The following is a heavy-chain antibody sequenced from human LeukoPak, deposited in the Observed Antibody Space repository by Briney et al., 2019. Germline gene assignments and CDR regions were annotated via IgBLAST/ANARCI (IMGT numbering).Heavy chain of an antibody. J-gene: IGHJ4*02. V-gene: IGHV1-69*13. D-gene: IGHD6-6*01. CDR1: GGTFSSYA. Sequence: ASVKVSCKASGGTFSSYAISWVRQAPGQGLEWMGGIIPIFGTANYAQKFQGRVTITADESTSTAYMELSSLRSEDTAVYYCARDPLEYSSSSGDYWGQGTLVTVSS. CDR3: ARDPLEYSSSSGDY. CDR2: IIPIFGTA.